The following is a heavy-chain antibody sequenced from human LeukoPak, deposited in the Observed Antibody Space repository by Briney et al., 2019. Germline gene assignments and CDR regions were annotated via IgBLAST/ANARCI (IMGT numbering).Heavy chain of an antibody. V-gene: IGHV3-48*01. D-gene: IGHD6-13*01. CDR3: ARASSSWPYYCYYYMDV. Sequence: GGSLRLSCAASGFTFSSYSMNWVRQAPGKGLEWVSYISSSSSTIYYADSVKGRFTISRDNAKNSLYLQMNSLRAEDTAVYYCARASSSWPYYCYYYMDVWGKGTTVTVSS. CDR2: ISSSSSTI. CDR1: GFTFSSYS. J-gene: IGHJ6*03.